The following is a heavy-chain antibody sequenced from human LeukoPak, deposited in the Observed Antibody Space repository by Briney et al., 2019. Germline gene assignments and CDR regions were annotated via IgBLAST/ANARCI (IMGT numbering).Heavy chain of an antibody. J-gene: IGHJ4*02. CDR1: GGTFSSYA. CDR2: IIPIFGTA. CDR3: ARAYCGGDCSFDY. Sequence: SVKVSCKASGGTFSSYAISWVRQAPGQGLEWMGGIIPIFGTANYAQKFQGRVTITTDESTSTAYMELSSLRSEDTAVYYCARAYCGGDCSFDYWGQGTLVTVSS. D-gene: IGHD2-21*01. V-gene: IGHV1-69*05.